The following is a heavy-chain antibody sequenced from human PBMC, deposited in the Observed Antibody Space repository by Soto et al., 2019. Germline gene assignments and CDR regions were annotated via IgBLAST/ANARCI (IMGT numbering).Heavy chain of an antibody. Sequence: SETLSLTCTVSGGSISSYYWSWIRQPPGKGLEWIGYIYYSGSTNYNPSLKSRVTISVDTSKNQFSLKLSSVTAADTAVYYCAREGSGWYRNGMDVWGQGTTVTVS. D-gene: IGHD6-19*01. CDR1: GGSISSYY. CDR2: IYYSGST. V-gene: IGHV4-59*12. CDR3: AREGSGWYRNGMDV. J-gene: IGHJ6*02.